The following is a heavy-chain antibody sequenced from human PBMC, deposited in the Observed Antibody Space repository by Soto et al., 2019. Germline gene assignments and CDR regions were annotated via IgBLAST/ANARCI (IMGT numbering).Heavy chain of an antibody. V-gene: IGHV5-10-1*01. J-gene: IGHJ6*02. CDR1: GYSFTSYW. Sequence: PGESLKISCKGSGYSFTSYWISWVRQMPGKGLEWMGRIDPSDSYTNYSPSFQGHVTISADKSISTAYLQWSSLKASDTAMYYCARVGTDCSSTSCYTAYYYYGMDVWGQGTTVTVSS. CDR3: ARVGTDCSSTSCYTAYYYYGMDV. D-gene: IGHD2-2*02. CDR2: IDPSDSYT.